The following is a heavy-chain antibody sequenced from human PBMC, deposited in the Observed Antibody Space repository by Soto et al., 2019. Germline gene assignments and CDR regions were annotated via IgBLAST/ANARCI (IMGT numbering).Heavy chain of an antibody. D-gene: IGHD6-6*01. CDR1: GGSISSYY. J-gene: IGHJ6*03. CDR2: IYYSGST. V-gene: IGHV4-59*08. Sequence: PSETLSLTCTVSGGSISSYYRSWIRQPPGKGLEWIGYIYYSGSTNYNPSLKSRVTISVDTSKNQFSLKLSSVTAADTAVYYCARLPAGAARPHYYYYMEVWGKGTTVTVSS. CDR3: ARLPAGAARPHYYYYMEV.